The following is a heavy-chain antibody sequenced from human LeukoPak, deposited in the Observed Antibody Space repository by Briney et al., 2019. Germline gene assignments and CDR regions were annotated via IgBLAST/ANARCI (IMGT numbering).Heavy chain of an antibody. V-gene: IGHV3-23*01. J-gene: IGHJ6*03. D-gene: IGHD4-17*01. CDR3: AKVAGDYFDYYYYMDV. CDR2: FSFNGEST. CDR1: GFTFSSYA. Sequence: GGSLRLSCAASGFTFSSYAMTWVRQAPGKGLEWVSSFSFNGESTYYADSVKGRFTISRDNAKNSLYLQMNSLRAEDTAVYYCAKVAGDYFDYYYYMDVWGKGTTVTISS.